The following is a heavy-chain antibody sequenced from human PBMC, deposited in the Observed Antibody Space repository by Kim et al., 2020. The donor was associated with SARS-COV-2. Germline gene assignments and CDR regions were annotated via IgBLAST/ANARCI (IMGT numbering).Heavy chain of an antibody. Sequence: SETLSLTCTVSGGSISSYYWSWIRQPPGKGLEWIGDIYYSGSTNYNPSLKSRVTISVDTSKNQFSLKLSSVTAADTAVYYCARVKDDYVWGSYRFWYDPWGQGSLVTVSS. D-gene: IGHD3-16*02. V-gene: IGHV4-59*01. J-gene: IGHJ5*02. CDR2: IYYSGST. CDR3: ARVKDDYVWGSYRFWYDP. CDR1: GGSISSYY.